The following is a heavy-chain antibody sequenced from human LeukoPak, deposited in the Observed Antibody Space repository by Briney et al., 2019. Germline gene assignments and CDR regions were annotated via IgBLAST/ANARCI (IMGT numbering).Heavy chain of an antibody. Sequence: GGSLRLSCAASGFTVNSNYMSWVRQAPGKGLEWVSVIYTGGSTYYADSVKGRFTISRDNSKNTVYLQMNSLRAEDTVVYYCARDIGGGNSFGTRFDYWGQGTLVTVSS. J-gene: IGHJ4*02. D-gene: IGHD5-18*01. CDR1: GFTVNSNY. CDR3: ARDIGGGNSFGTRFDY. CDR2: IYTGGST. V-gene: IGHV3-53*01.